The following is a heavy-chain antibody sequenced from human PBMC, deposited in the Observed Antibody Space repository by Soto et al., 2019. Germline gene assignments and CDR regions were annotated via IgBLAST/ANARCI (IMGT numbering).Heavy chain of an antibody. CDR2: INPATGAA. J-gene: IGHJ3*02. Sequence: QLHLVQSGAVVKKPGASVTFSCSASGYPVTAYYMHWVRQAPGRGLVWMGGINPATGAAKYTQTCRGRVTMTRDTSTSTVFMELSGLTSEDTAVFYCARGGGVGVAGSAAFDMWGQGILVTVSS. V-gene: IGHV1-2*02. CDR3: ARGGGVGVAGSAAFDM. D-gene: IGHD3-3*01. CDR1: GYPVTAYY.